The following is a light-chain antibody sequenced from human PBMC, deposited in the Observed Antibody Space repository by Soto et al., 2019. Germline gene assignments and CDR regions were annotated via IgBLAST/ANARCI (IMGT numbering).Light chain of an antibody. J-gene: IGKJ3*01. Sequence: DIQMTQSPSTLSASVGDRVTITCRASQTISSWLAWYQQKPGKATKLLIYRASSLESGVPSRFSGSGSGAEFTLTSSSLQPDDFATYYCQHYDSYSGTFGRGPEVDIK. V-gene: IGKV1-5*03. CDR3: QHYDSYSGT. CDR1: QTISSW. CDR2: RAS.